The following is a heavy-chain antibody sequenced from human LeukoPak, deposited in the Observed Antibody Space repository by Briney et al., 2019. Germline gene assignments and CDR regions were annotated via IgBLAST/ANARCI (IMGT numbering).Heavy chain of an antibody. V-gene: IGHV3-21*01. J-gene: IGHJ4*02. D-gene: IGHD2-15*01. CDR2: ISSTSTYI. CDR3: ARGGGNFDY. CDR1: GFTFKNYG. Sequence: AGGSLRFSCAASGFTFKNYGMNWVRRAPGKGLECVSYISSTSTYISYADSVKGRFTISRDDAKNSLYLQMNSLRAEDTAVYYCARGGGNFDYWGQGTLVTVSS.